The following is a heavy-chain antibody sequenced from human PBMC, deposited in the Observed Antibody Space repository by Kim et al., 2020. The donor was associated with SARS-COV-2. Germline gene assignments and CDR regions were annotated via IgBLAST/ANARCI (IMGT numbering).Heavy chain of an antibody. V-gene: IGHV3-15*01. CDR2: IKSKTDGGTT. CDR1: GFTFSNAW. CDR3: TTDLRWNYYGSGSYLG. J-gene: IGHJ4*02. Sequence: GGSLRLSCAASGFTFSNAWMSWVRQAPGKGLEWVGRIKSKTDGGTTDYAAPVKGRFTISRDDSKNTLYLQMNSLKTEDTAVYYCTTDLRWNYYGSGSYLGWGQGTLVTVSS. D-gene: IGHD3-10*01.